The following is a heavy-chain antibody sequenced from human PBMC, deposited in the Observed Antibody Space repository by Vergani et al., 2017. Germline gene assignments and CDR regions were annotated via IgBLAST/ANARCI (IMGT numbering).Heavy chain of an antibody. Sequence: EVQLLESGGGLVQPGGSLRLSCAASGFTFSSYAMSWVRQAPGKGLEWVSAISGSGGSTHYADSVKGRFTISRDNSKNTLYLQMNSLRAEDTAVYYCANVCSSTSCYGDAFDIWGQGTMVTVSS. J-gene: IGHJ3*02. CDR2: ISGSGGST. V-gene: IGHV3-23*01. D-gene: IGHD2-2*01. CDR3: ANVCSSTSCYGDAFDI. CDR1: GFTFSSYA.